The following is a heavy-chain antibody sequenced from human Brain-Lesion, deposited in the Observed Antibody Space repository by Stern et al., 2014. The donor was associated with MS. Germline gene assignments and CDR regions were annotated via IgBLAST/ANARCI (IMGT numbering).Heavy chain of an antibody. CDR3: ARLTGIIDS. J-gene: IGHJ4*02. D-gene: IGHD5-24*01. CDR2: IYYSGTT. Sequence: MQLVESGPGLVKPSETLSLTCTVSGGSISSSTYYWGWIRQPPGKGLEWIGNIYYSGTTYSDPSLKSRVTISVHAAKNQFSLKQTSVTAADTAVYYCARLTGIIDSWGQGTLVAVSS. V-gene: IGHV4-39*01. CDR1: GGSISSSTYY.